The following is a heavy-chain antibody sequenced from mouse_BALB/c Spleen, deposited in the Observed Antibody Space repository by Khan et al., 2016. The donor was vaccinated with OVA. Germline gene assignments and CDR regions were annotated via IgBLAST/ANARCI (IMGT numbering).Heavy chain of an antibody. CDR1: GYTFINYW. D-gene: IGHD1-1*01. CDR3: ARRCLRWDFDY. Sequence: QVQLQQSGAELAKPGASVKMSCKASGYTFINYWILWVKQRPGQGLEWIGYINPSTGYTEYNQNFKDKATLTADKSSSTAYMQLSSPTSEDSAVYDGARRCLRWDFDYWGQGTTLTVSS. CDR2: INPSTGYT. J-gene: IGHJ2*01. V-gene: IGHV1-7*01.